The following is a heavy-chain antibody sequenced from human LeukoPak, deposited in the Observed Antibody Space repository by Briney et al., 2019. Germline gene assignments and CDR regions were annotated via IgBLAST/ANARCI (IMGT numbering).Heavy chain of an antibody. V-gene: IGHV3-74*01. CDR3: ARVGGSNAFDI. J-gene: IGHJ3*02. CDR2: VNSDGSST. CDR1: GFTFSSYW. Sequence: GGSLRLSCAASGFTFSSYWVHWVRQAPGKGLVWVSPVNSDGSSTSYADSVKGRFTISRDNAKNTLSLQMNSLRAEDTAVYYCARVGGSNAFDIWGQGTMVIVSS. D-gene: IGHD1-26*01.